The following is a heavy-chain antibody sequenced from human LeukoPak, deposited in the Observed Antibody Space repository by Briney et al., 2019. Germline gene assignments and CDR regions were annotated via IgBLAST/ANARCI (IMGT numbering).Heavy chain of an antibody. J-gene: IGHJ6*02. V-gene: IGHV4-34*01. CDR3: AGPRIEYSSSSRYYYGMDV. Sequence: SETLSLTCAVYGGSFSGYYWSWIRQPPGKGLEWIGEINHSGSTNYNPSLKSRVTISVDTSKNQFSLKLSSVTAADTAVYYCAGPRIEYSSSSRYYYGMDVWGQGTTVTVSS. D-gene: IGHD6-6*01. CDR1: GGSFSGYY. CDR2: INHSGST.